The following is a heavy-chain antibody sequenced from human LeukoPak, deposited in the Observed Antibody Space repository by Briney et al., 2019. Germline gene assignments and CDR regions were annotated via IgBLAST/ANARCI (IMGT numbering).Heavy chain of an antibody. CDR1: GGSISSGDYY. J-gene: IGHJ3*02. CDR2: IYYSGST. CDR3: ARDSRAFRHAFDI. D-gene: IGHD6-13*01. V-gene: IGHV4-30-4*08. Sequence: PSQTLSLTCTVSGGSISSGDYYWSWIRQPPGKGLEWIGYIYYSGSTYYNPSLKSRVTISVDTSKNQFSLKLSSVTAADTAVYYCARDSRAFRHAFDIWGQGTMVTVSS.